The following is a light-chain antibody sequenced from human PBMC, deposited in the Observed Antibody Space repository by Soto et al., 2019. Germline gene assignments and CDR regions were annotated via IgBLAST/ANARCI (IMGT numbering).Light chain of an antibody. CDR3: AAWDDSLNTYV. V-gene: IGLV1-44*01. CDR2: SNN. J-gene: IGLJ1*01. CDR1: SLNIGSNN. Sequence: SALPPPASGTGAPGARGSISYSGSSLNIGSNNVNWYQQLPGTAPKLLIYSNNQRPSGVPDRFSGSKSGTSASLAISGLQSEDEADYYCAAWDDSLNTYVFGIGTKVTVL.